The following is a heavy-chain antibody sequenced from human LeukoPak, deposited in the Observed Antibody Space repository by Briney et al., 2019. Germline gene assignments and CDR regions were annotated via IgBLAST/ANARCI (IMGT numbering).Heavy chain of an antibody. D-gene: IGHD1-1*01. J-gene: IGHJ4*02. CDR3: ASRMEMGYFDY. CDR1: GGSISSSSYY. V-gene: IGHV4-39*07. Sequence: SETLSLTCTASGGSISSSSYYWGWIRQPPGKGLEWIGSIYYSGSTYYNPSLKSRVTISVDTSKNQFSLKLSSVTAADTAVYYCASRMEMGYFDYWGQGTLVTVSS. CDR2: IYYSGST.